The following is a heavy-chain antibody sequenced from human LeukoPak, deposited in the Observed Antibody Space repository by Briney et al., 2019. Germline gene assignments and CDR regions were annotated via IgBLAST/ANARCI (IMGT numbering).Heavy chain of an antibody. V-gene: IGHV3-48*03. J-gene: IGHJ6*03. CDR1: GFTFSSYE. Sequence: GGSLRLSCAASGFTFSSYEMNWVRQAPGKGLEWVPYISSSGSTIYYADSVKGRFTISRDNAKNSLYLQMNSLRAEDTAVYYCARDGVVVVPAPSSFMDVWGKGTTVTVSS. D-gene: IGHD2-2*01. CDR3: ARDGVVVVPAPSSFMDV. CDR2: ISSSGSTI.